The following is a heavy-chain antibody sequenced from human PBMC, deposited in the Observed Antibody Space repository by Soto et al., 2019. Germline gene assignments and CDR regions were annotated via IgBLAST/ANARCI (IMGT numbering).Heavy chain of an antibody. CDR1: GVSISSGGYS. CDR3: ARHYISYCFDF. V-gene: IGHV4-30-2*01. Sequence: QLQLQESGSGLVKPSETLSLTCAVSGVSISSGGYSWSWIRQPPGKGLEWIAYIYAHGSTSYDPSLKSRVTMSVDGSKNQFSLKLGSVTAADTAVYYCARHYISYCFDFWGQGILVTVSS. J-gene: IGHJ4*02. CDR2: IYAHGST. D-gene: IGHD3-3*02.